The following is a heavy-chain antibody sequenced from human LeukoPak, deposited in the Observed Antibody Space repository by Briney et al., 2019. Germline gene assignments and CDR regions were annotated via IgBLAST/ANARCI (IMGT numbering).Heavy chain of an antibody. J-gene: IGHJ4*02. CDR3: EMTPFDY. CDR1: GFTFSNYA. Sequence: AGSLRLSCAASGFTFSNYAMTWVRQAPGKGLDWVSTISGSGGSTYYADSVKGRFTISRDNSKNTLSLQMNSLRVEDTGVYYCEMTPFDYWGQGTLVTVSS. CDR2: ISGSGGST. V-gene: IGHV3-23*01.